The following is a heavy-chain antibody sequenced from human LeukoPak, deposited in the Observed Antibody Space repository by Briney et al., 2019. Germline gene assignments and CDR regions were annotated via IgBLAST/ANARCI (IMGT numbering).Heavy chain of an antibody. V-gene: IGHV3-30-3*01. CDR2: ISYDGSNK. CDR1: GFTFSSYA. D-gene: IGHD3-22*01. Sequence: GGSLRLSCAASGFTFSSYAMHWVCQAPGKGLEWVAVISYDGSNKYYADSVKGRLNTLYLQMNSLRAEDTAVYYCARPVGYYSYFDYWGQGTLVTVSS. CDR3: ARPVGYYSYFDY. J-gene: IGHJ4*02.